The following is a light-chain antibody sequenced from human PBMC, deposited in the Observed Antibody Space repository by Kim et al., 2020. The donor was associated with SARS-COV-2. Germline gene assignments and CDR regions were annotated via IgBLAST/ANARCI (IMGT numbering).Light chain of an antibody. CDR2: AAS. Sequence: EMVMTQSPAPLSVSPGERATLFCRASQSVRSDLAWYQQKPGQAPRLLIFAASTRATGVPARFSGSGSGTDFTLTISSLQSEDFAVYYCHQYNNWPVSFGGGTKVDIK. J-gene: IGKJ4*01. CDR3: HQYNNWPVS. CDR1: QSVRSD. V-gene: IGKV3-15*01.